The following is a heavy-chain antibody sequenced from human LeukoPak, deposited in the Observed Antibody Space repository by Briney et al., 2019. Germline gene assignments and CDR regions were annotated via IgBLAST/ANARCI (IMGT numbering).Heavy chain of an antibody. CDR1: GFTFSSYW. V-gene: IGHV3-7*01. J-gene: IGHJ6*03. CDR3: ARDFELRRNYYDSSGYYHNYYMDV. CDR2: IKQDGSEK. D-gene: IGHD3-22*01. Sequence: GGSLRLSCAAPGFTFSSYWMSWVRQAPGKGLEWVANIKQDGSEKYYVDSVKGRFTISRDNAKNSLYLQMNSLRAEDTAVYYCARDFELRRNYYDSSGYYHNYYMDVWGKGTTVTVSS.